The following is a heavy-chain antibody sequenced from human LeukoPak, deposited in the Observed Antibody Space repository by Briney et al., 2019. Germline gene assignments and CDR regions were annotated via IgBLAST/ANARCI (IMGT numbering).Heavy chain of an antibody. CDR1: VYTFTSYG. Sequence: ASVKVSCKASVYTFTSYGISWVRQAPGQGLECMGWISAYNGNTNYAQQLQGRVTMTTDTSTSTAYMELRSLRSDDTAVYYCARDYGVRGVGPFDPWGQGTPVTVSS. CDR2: ISAYNGNT. D-gene: IGHD3-10*01. J-gene: IGHJ5*02. V-gene: IGHV1-18*01. CDR3: ARDYGVRGVGPFDP.